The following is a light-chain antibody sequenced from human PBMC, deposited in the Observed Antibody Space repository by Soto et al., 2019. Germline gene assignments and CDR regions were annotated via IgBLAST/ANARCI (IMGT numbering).Light chain of an antibody. CDR1: QSISSY. CDR3: QQYNSYPLT. V-gene: IGKV1-13*02. J-gene: IGKJ4*01. Sequence: IQMTQSQSSLSASVGDRVTITCRASQSISSYLNWYQQKPGKAPKLLIYDASSLESGVPSRFSGSGSGTDFTLTISSLQPDDFATYYCQQYNSYPLTFGGGTIVDVK. CDR2: DAS.